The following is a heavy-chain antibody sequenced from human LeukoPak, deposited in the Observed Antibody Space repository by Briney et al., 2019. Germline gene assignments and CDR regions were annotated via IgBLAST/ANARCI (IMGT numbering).Heavy chain of an antibody. CDR1: GDSISSTNW. CDR3: ARTAAGKDYYFDY. Sequence: SETLSLTCAVSGDSISSTNWWTWVRQPPGKGLEWIGEIYHSGSTNYNPSLKSRVTISVDTSKNQFSLKLSSVTAADTAVYYCARTAAGKDYYFDYWGQGTLVTVSS. CDR2: IYHSGST. J-gene: IGHJ4*02. V-gene: IGHV4-4*02. D-gene: IGHD6-13*01.